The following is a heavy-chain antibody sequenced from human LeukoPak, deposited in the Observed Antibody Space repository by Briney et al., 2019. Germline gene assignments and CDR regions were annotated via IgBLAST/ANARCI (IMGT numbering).Heavy chain of an antibody. V-gene: IGHV1-3*01. Sequence: ASVKVSCKASGYTFTSYAMHWVRQAPGQRPEWMGWINAGNGDTKYSQKFQGRVTITRDTSASTAYMELSSLRSEDTAVYYCARDVMGLATDYWGQGTLVTVSS. CDR2: INAGNGDT. CDR3: ARDVMGLATDY. CDR1: GYTFTSYA. D-gene: IGHD6-19*01. J-gene: IGHJ4*02.